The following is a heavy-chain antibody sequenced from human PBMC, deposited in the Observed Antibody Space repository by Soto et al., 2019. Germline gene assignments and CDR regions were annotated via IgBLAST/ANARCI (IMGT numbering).Heavy chain of an antibody. J-gene: IGHJ5*02. CDR2: IYYSGST. CDR3: ARQSRYCSGSNCKTWFDP. Sequence: SETLSVTCTVSGGSIISSSYYWGWIRQPPGKGLEWIGSIYYSGSTYYNPSLKSRVTISVDTSKNQFSLKLSSVTAADTAVYYCARQSRYCSGSNCKTWFDPWGQGTLVTVS. D-gene: IGHD2-15*01. CDR1: GGSIISSSYY. V-gene: IGHV4-39*01.